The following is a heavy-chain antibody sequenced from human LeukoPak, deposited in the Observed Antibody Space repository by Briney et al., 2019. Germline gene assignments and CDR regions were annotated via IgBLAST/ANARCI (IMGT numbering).Heavy chain of an antibody. CDR2: ISGSAGST. V-gene: IGHV3-23*01. D-gene: IGHD5-24*01. CDR1: GFSISDCA. J-gene: IGHJ4*02. CDR3: TKGMATIRRHIDS. Sequence: QPGGSLRLSCAASGFSISDCAMSWVRQAPGRGLEWVSSISGSAGSTYYADSMKGRFTISRDNPKNTLHLEMNSLRAEDTAIYYCTKGMATIRRHIDSWGQGTLVTVSS.